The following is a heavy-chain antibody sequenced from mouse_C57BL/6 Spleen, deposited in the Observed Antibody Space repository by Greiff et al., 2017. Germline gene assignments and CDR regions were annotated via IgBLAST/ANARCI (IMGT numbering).Heavy chain of an antibody. Sequence: QVQLQQSGAELVKPGASVKMSCKASGYTFTTYPIEWMKQNHGKSLEWIGNFHPYNDDTKYNEKFKGKATLTVEKSSSTVYLELSRLTSDSAVYXCARRGYYDYVEYFDYWGQGTTLTVSS. CDR3: ARRGYYDYVEYFDY. CDR1: GYTFTTYP. D-gene: IGHD2-4*01. J-gene: IGHJ2*01. V-gene: IGHV1-47*01. CDR2: FHPYNDDT.